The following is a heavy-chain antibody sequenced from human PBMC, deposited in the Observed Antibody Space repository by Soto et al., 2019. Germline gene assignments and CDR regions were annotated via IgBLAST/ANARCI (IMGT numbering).Heavy chain of an antibody. CDR2: IWYDGSNK. V-gene: IGHV3-33*01. CDR1: GFTFSSYG. D-gene: IGHD3-9*01. CDR3: ARPGLDILTGYRPLVYYYGMDV. Sequence: PGGSLRLSCAASGFTFSSYGMHWVRQAPGKGLEWVAVIWYDGSNKYYADSVKGRFTISRDNSKNTLYLQMNSLRAEDTAVYYCARPGLDILTGYRPLVYYYGMDVWGQGTTVTVSS. J-gene: IGHJ6*02.